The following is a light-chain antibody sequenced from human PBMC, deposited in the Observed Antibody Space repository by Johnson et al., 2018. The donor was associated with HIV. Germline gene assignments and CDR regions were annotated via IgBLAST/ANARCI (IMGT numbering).Light chain of an antibody. Sequence: QSVLTQPPSVSAAPGQKVTISCSGSSSNIGKNYVSWYQQLPGTAPKLLIFDNHKRPSGIPDRFSGSKSGPSATLGITGLQTWDEADYYCGTWDSSLSAYVFGTGTKVTVL. CDR3: GTWDSSLSAYV. CDR2: DNH. J-gene: IGLJ1*01. CDR1: SSNIGKNY. V-gene: IGLV1-51*01.